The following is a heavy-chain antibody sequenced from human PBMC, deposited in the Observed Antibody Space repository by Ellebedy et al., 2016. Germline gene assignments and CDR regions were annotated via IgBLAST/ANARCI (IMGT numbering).Heavy chain of an antibody. J-gene: IGHJ4*02. CDR1: GGSISSSSYY. V-gene: IGHV4-39*07. CDR3: ARDGHYYDSSGYYGDY. Sequence: SETLSLXCTVSGGSISSSSYYWGWIRQPPGKGLEWIGSIYYSGSTYYNPSLKSRVTISVDTSKNQFSLKLSSVTTADTAVYYCARDGHYYDSSGYYGDYWGQGTLVTVSS. CDR2: IYYSGST. D-gene: IGHD3-22*01.